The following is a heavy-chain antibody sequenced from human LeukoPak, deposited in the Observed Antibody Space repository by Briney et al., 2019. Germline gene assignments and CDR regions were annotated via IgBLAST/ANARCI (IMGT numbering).Heavy chain of an antibody. Sequence: GSLRLSCAASGFTFSSYGMHWVRQAPGKGLEWVAVISYDGSNKYYADSVKGRFTISRDNSKNTLYLQMNSLRAEDTAVYYCAKDSYYYGSGSLVYWGQGTLVTVSS. V-gene: IGHV3-30*18. CDR1: GFTFSSYG. D-gene: IGHD3-10*01. CDR3: AKDSYYYGSGSLVY. CDR2: ISYDGSNK. J-gene: IGHJ4*02.